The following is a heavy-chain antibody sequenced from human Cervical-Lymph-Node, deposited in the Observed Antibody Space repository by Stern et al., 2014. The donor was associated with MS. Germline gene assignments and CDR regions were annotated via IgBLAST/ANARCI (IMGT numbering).Heavy chain of an antibody. CDR1: GGTLNSYV. V-gene: IGHV1-69*12. CDR2: LVTLFSTT. D-gene: IGHD6-6*01. Sequence: QDQLVQSGAEVKKPGSSVKVSCKASGGTLNSYVISWVRQAPGQGLEWMAGLVTLFSTTHDAQKLQGRVTITADESRSTTYMELTSLRSDDTAVYYCARGGIGSSRLYYHFYGMDVWGQGTTVTVSS. J-gene: IGHJ6*02. CDR3: ARGGIGSSRLYYHFYGMDV.